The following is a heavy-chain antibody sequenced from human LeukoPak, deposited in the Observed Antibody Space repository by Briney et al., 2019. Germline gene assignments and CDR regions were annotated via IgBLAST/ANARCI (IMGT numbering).Heavy chain of an antibody. V-gene: IGHV4-34*01. D-gene: IGHD3-22*01. J-gene: IGHJ6*02. CDR1: GGSFSGYY. CDR3: ARGFRGYYYYYYGMDV. CDR2: INHSGST. Sequence: SSETLSLTCAVYGGSFSGYYWSWIRQPPGKGLEWIGEINHSGSTNYNPSLKSRVTISVDTSKNQFSLKLSSVTAADTAVYYCARGFRGYYYYYYGMDVWGQGTTVTVSS.